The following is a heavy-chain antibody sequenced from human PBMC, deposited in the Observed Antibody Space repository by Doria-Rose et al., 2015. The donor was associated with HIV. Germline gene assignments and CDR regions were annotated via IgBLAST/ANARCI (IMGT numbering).Heavy chain of an antibody. CDR2: ILTDDER. J-gene: IGHJ4*02. CDR3: ARIKSSRWYHKYYFDF. Sequence: ITLKESGPVLVKPTETLTLTCTVSGVSLSSPGMGVSWIRQPPGKVLEWLANILTDDERSFKSSLQSRLTISSGTSKSQVVLTMSDMDPVDTATYYCARIKSSRWYHKYYFDFWGQGTLVIVSA. D-gene: IGHD6-13*01. V-gene: IGHV2-26*01. CDR1: GVSLSSPGMG.